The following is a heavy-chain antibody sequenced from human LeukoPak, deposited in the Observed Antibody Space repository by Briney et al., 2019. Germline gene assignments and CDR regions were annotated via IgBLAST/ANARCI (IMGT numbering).Heavy chain of an antibody. CDR1: GFTFTNAG. Sequence: GGSLRLSCAGSGFTFTNAGIHWVRLAAGKGLEWVSFISHDGTNKYYSDSVDGRFTVSRLNSQNTVYLQMTDLRPGDTATYYCASEDVDTGDFWGQGTLVTVSS. D-gene: IGHD5-18*01. J-gene: IGHJ4*02. CDR3: ASEDVDTGDF. CDR2: ISHDGTNK. V-gene: IGHV3-30*01.